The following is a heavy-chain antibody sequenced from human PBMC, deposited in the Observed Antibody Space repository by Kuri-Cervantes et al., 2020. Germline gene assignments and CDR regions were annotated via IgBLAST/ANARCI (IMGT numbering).Heavy chain of an antibody. V-gene: IGHV4-34*01. CDR1: GGSFSGYY. D-gene: IGHD2-21*02. J-gene: IGHJ3*02. CDR2: INHSGST. Sequence: SETLSLTCVVYGGSFSGYYWSWIRQPPGKGLEWNGEINHSGSTNYNPSLKSRVTISVDTSKNQFSLKLSSVTAADTAVYYCATRGAYCGGDCYPGEAFDIWGQGTMVTVSS. CDR3: ATRGAYCGGDCYPGEAFDI.